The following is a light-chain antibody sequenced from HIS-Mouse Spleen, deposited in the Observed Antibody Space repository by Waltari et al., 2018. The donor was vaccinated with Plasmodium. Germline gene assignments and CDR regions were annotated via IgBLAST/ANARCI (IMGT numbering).Light chain of an antibody. CDR1: SLRSYY. J-gene: IGLJ3*02. CDR2: GKN. CDR3: NSRDSSGNQWV. Sequence: SSELTQDPAVSVALGQTVRITCQGDSLRSYYASWYQQKPGQAPVLVIYGKNNRPSGIPGRFSGSSSGNTAALTITGAQAEDEADYYCNSRDSSGNQWVFGGGTKLTVL. V-gene: IGLV3-19*01.